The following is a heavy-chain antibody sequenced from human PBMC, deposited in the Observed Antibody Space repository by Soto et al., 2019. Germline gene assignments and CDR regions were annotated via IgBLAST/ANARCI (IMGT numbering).Heavy chain of an antibody. V-gene: IGHV4-59*08. D-gene: IGHD7-27*01. CDR1: GGSISSYY. CDR2: IYYSGST. CDR3: ARQSPSPYRLGILPIDY. J-gene: IGHJ4*02. Sequence: SETLSLTCTVSGGSISSYYWSWIRQPPGKGLEWIGYIYYSGSTNYNPSLKSRVTISVDTSKNQFSLKLSSVTAADTAVYYCARQSPSPYRLGILPIDYWGQGTLVTVSS.